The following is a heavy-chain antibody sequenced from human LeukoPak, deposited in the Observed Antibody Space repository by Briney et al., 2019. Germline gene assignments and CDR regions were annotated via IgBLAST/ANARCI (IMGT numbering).Heavy chain of an antibody. CDR3: ARQWLVSPLFDY. D-gene: IGHD6-19*01. CDR2: IYYTGTT. J-gene: IGHJ4*02. V-gene: IGHV4-39*01. Sequence: SETLSLTCSVSGGSISSSSYYWGWIRQPPGKGLEWIGSIYYTGTTYYNPSLKSRVTISVDTSRNQLSLKLSSVTAADTAVYYCARQWLVSPLFDYWGQGTLVTVSS. CDR1: GGSISSSSYY.